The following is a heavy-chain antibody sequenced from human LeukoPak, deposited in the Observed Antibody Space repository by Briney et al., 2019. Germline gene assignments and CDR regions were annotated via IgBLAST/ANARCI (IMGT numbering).Heavy chain of an antibody. CDR1: GFTVSSNY. D-gene: IGHD5-12*01. V-gene: IGHV3-53*01. Sequence: GGSLRLSCAASGFTVSSNYMSWVRQAPGKGLEWVSVIYSGGSTYYADSVKGRFTISRDNSKNTLYLQMNSLRAEDTAVYCCARRWLRFGGYDYWGQGTLVTVSS. CDR2: IYSGGST. CDR3: ARRWLRFGGYDY. J-gene: IGHJ4*02.